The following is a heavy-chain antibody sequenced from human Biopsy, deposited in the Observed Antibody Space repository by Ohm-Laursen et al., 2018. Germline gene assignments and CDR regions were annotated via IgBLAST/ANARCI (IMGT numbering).Heavy chain of an antibody. V-gene: IGHV1-2*02. CDR3: AIDGNDFLTDYLKIDQ. CDR2: INPKSGGT. Sequence: SVKVSCKVSGYTLNELSMHWVRQAPGQGLEWMGWINPKSGGTHYLEKFRGRVTMTRDTSISTAYMEVSSLRSDDTAVYYCAIDGNDFLTDYLKIDQWGQGTLVTVSS. J-gene: IGHJ4*02. D-gene: IGHD3-9*01. CDR1: GYTLNELS.